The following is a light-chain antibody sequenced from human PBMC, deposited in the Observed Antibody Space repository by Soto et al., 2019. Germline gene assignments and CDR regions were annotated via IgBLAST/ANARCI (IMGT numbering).Light chain of an antibody. CDR3: QQFNNYPLT. Sequence: SPSSLYTSVGDRVTFTCRASQTIRNALNWYQQKPGKPPKLLMYAASSLESGVPSRFSGSGSGTDFTLSISSLQPEDFATYYCQQFNNYPLTFGQGTRLEIK. V-gene: IGKV1D-13*01. CDR1: QTIRNA. J-gene: IGKJ5*01. CDR2: AAS.